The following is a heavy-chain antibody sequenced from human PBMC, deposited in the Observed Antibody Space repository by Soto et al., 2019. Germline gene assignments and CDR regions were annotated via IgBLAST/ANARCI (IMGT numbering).Heavy chain of an antibody. Sequence: GGSLRLSCAASGFTFSSYGMHWVRQAPGKGLEWVAVISYDGSNKYYADSVKGRFTISRDNSKNTLYLQMNSLRAEDTAVYYCANPAPRMDPDEYSGSNYYYYYGMDVWGQGTTVTVSS. V-gene: IGHV3-30*18. CDR1: GFTFSSYG. J-gene: IGHJ6*02. D-gene: IGHD1-26*01. CDR2: ISYDGSNK. CDR3: ANPAPRMDPDEYSGSNYYYYYGMDV.